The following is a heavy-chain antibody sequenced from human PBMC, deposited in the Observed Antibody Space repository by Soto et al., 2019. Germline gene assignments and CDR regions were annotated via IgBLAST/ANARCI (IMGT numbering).Heavy chain of an antibody. V-gene: IGHV1-69*01. Sequence: QVQLVQSGAEVKKPGSSVKVSCKASGGTFSIYTISWVRQAPGQGLEWMGGISPMFGTSNYAQTFQGRVTITADESTSTAYMELSGLRSDDTAVYYCARGGEERDAFDIWGQGTMVTVSS. CDR1: GGTFSIYT. CDR3: ARGGEERDAFDI. J-gene: IGHJ3*02. D-gene: IGHD3-10*01. CDR2: ISPMFGTS.